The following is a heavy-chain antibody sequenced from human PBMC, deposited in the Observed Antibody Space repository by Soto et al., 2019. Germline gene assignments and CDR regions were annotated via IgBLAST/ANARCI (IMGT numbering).Heavy chain of an antibody. CDR1: GFSLSTDDVG. V-gene: IGHV2-5*02. J-gene: IGHJ4*02. D-gene: IGHD6-6*01. CDR2: IYWDDDK. Sequence: SGPTLVNPTQTLTLTCTFSGFSLSTDDVGVGWIRQPPGKALDWLAVIYWDDDKRYSPSLKSRLTITKDTSKNQVLLTMTNMDPVDTATYFCARSKYSLSSFDYWGQGALLTVSS. CDR3: ARSKYSLSSFDY.